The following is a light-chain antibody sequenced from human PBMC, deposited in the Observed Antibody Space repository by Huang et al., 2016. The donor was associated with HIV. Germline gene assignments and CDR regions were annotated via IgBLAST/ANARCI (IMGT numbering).Light chain of an antibody. V-gene: IGKV1-5*03. CDR3: QQYSTFPMYT. J-gene: IGKJ2*01. CDR1: QSVASW. Sequence: DIQMTQSPPTLSASVGDRVNINCRASQSVASWVAWYQQKPGKAPKLLIYRASLLDSGAPPRFSGSGSETEFTLTIADLQPDDSATYYCQQYSTFPMYTFAQGTKLEI. CDR2: RAS.